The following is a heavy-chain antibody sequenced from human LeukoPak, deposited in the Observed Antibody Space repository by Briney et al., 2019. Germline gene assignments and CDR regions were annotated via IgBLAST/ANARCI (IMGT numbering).Heavy chain of an antibody. V-gene: IGHV3-30*18. CDR3: AKDGKIAAAGLYYYYYYMDV. J-gene: IGHJ6*03. D-gene: IGHD6-13*01. CDR1: GFTFSSYG. Sequence: TGGSLRLSCAASGFTFSSYGMHWVRQAPGKGLEWVAVISYDGSNKYYADSVKGRFTISRDNSKNTLYLQMNSLRAEDTAVYYCAKDGKIAAAGLYYYYYYMDVWGKGTTVTVSS. CDR2: ISYDGSNK.